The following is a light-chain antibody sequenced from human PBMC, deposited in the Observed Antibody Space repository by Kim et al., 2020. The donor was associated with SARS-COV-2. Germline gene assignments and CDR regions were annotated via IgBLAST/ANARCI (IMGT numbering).Light chain of an antibody. V-gene: IGLV3-21*02. CDR2: DDT. J-gene: IGLJ2*01. CDR1: DIGLKS. Sequence: SYELTQALSVAVAPGETARITCGGNDIGLKSVHWYQQKPGQAPVLVIYDDTYRPSGIPERFSGSNSGNTAALTISGAGVGDEADYFCQVWDSSGDDPEFGRGTQLTVL. CDR3: QVWDSSGDDPE.